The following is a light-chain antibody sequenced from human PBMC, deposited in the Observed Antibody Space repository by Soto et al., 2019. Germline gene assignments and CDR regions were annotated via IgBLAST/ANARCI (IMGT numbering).Light chain of an antibody. V-gene: IGKV1-39*01. CDR1: QSISSY. J-gene: IGKJ5*01. Sequence: DIQITQSPSSLSASVGDRVTITCRASQSISSYLNWYQQKPGKAPKLLIYAASSLQSGVPSRFSGSGSGTDFTLTISSLQPEDFATYYCQQKNTFGQGTRLEI. CDR3: QQKNT. CDR2: AAS.